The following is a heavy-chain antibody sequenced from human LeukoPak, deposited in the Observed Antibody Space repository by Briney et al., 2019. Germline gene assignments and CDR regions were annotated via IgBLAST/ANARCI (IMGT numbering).Heavy chain of an antibody. CDR1: GFTFDDYG. D-gene: IGHD2-15*01. CDR2: ISWNSGSI. Sequence: GGSLRLSCAASGFTFDDYGMHWVRQGPGKGLEWVSGISWNSGSIGYADSVKGRFTISRDNAKNSLYLQMNSLRAEDTALYYCAKDSGLGYCSGGSCYQPWSFDYWGQGTLVTVSS. J-gene: IGHJ4*02. CDR3: AKDSGLGYCSGGSCYQPWSFDY. V-gene: IGHV3-9*01.